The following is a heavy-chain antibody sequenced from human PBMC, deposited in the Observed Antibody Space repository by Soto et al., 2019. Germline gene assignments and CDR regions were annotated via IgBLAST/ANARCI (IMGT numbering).Heavy chain of an antibody. CDR3: ARSGYCSGGSCYHDAFDI. D-gene: IGHD2-15*01. CDR1: GYSFTSYW. J-gene: IGHJ3*02. Sequence: GESLKISCKGSGYSFTSYWIGWVRQMPGKGLEWMGIIYPGDSDTRYSPSFQGQVTISADKSISTAYLQWSSLKASDTAMYYCARSGYCSGGSCYHDAFDIWGQGTMVTVSS. CDR2: IYPGDSDT. V-gene: IGHV5-51*01.